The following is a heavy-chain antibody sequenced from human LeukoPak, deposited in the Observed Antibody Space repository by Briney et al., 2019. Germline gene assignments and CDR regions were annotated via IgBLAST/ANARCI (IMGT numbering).Heavy chain of an antibody. CDR1: ELTVSSNF. D-gene: IGHD1-26*01. CDR3: VRDRGSYRPIDY. Sequence: PGGSLRLSCAASELTVSSNFMTWVRQAPGKGLEWVSSISSSGTYIYYRDSVKGRFTISRDNAENSLYLEMNSLRVEDTAIYYCVRDRGSYRPIDYWGQGTLVTVSS. J-gene: IGHJ4*02. V-gene: IGHV3-21*01. CDR2: ISSSGTYI.